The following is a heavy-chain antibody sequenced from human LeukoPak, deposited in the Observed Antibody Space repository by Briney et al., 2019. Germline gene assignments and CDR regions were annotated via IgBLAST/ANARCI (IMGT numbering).Heavy chain of an antibody. J-gene: IGHJ4*02. V-gene: IGHV3-48*03. D-gene: IGHD1-26*01. CDR2: ISSSGSTI. CDR3: ARERGGSYYYFDY. CDR1: GFTFSSYE. Sequence: GGSLRLSCAASGFTFSSYEMNWVRQAPGKGLEWVSYISSSGSTIYYADSVKGRFTISGDNAKNSLYLQMNSLRAEDTAVYYCARERGGSYYYFDYWGQGTLVTVSS.